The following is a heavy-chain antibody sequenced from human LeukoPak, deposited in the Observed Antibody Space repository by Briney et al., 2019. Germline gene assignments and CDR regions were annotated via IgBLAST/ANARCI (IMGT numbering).Heavy chain of an antibody. CDR3: AKGLRDTDSSPALIYYYYGMDV. D-gene: IGHD5-18*01. V-gene: IGHV3-23*01. CDR1: GFTFSSYA. CDR2: ISGSGGST. J-gene: IGHJ6*02. Sequence: PGGSLRLSCAASGFTFSSYAMSWVRQAPGKGLEWVSAISGSGGSTYYADSVKGRFTISRDNSKNTLYLQMNSLRAEDTAVYYCAKGLRDTDSSPALIYYYYGMDVWGQGTTVTVSS.